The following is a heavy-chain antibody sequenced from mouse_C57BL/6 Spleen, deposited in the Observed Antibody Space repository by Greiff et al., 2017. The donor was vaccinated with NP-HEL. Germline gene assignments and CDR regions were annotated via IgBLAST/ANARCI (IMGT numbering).Heavy chain of an antibody. D-gene: IGHD2-4*01. Sequence: EVQRVESGGGLVQPGGSLSLSCAASGFTFTDYYMSWVRQPPGKALEWLGFIRNKANGYTTEYSASVKGRFTISRDNSQSILYLQMNALRAEDSATDYCERALYDDDGGYFDGWGQGTTLTVSS. J-gene: IGHJ2*01. CDR2: IRNKANGYTT. CDR3: ERALYDDDGGYFDG. CDR1: GFTFTDYY. V-gene: IGHV7-3*01.